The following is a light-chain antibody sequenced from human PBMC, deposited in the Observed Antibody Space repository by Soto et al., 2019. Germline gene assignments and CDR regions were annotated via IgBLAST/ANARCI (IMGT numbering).Light chain of an antibody. Sequence: EIVMTQSPATLSVSPGERATLSCRASQSVSSSLAWYQQKPGQAPRLLIYGASTRATGIPARFSGSGSGTEFTLTISSLQSEDFAVYYCQQYNNWPQVTFGGGTKV. CDR3: QQYNNWPQVT. CDR1: QSVSSS. CDR2: GAS. J-gene: IGKJ4*01. V-gene: IGKV3-15*01.